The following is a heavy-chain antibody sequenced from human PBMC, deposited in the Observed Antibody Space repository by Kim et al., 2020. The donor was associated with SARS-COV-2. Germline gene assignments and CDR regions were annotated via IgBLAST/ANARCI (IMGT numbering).Heavy chain of an antibody. V-gene: IGHV1-3*01. CDR3: ARERGYSYGYVSSWYFDL. CDR2: INAGNGNT. D-gene: IGHD5-18*01. J-gene: IGHJ2*01. CDR1: GYTFTSYA. Sequence: ASVKVSCKASGYTFTSYAMHWVRQAPGQRLEWMGWINAGNGNTKYSQKFQGRVTITRDTSASTAYMELSSLRSEDTAVYYCARERGYSYGYVSSWYFDLWGRGTLVTVSS.